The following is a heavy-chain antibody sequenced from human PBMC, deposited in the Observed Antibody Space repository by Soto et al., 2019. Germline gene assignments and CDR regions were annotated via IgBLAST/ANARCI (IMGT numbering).Heavy chain of an antibody. CDR2: INSDGSST. D-gene: IGHD2-21*01. CDR1: GFTFSSYW. V-gene: IGHV3-74*01. CDR3: ARGSIKGVNNWFDP. Sequence: GGSLRLSCAASGFTFSSYWMHWVRQAPGKGLVWVSRINSDGSSTSYADSVKGRFTISRDNAKNTLYLQMNSLRAEDTAVYYCARGSIKGVNNWFDPWGQGTLVTVSS. J-gene: IGHJ5*02.